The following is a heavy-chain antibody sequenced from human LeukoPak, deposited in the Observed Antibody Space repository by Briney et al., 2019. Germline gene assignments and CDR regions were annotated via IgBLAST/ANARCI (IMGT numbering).Heavy chain of an antibody. J-gene: IGHJ4*02. D-gene: IGHD3-10*01. CDR3: ARVRHSYGSGTHDY. CDR2: IYHSGST. V-gene: IGHV4-30-2*01. CDR1: GGSISSGGYY. Sequence: SETLSLTCTVSGGSISSGGYYWSWIRQPPGKGLEWIGYIYHSGSTYYNPSPKSRVTISVDRSKNQFSLKLSSVTAADTAVYYCARVRHSYGSGTHDYWGQGTLVTVSS.